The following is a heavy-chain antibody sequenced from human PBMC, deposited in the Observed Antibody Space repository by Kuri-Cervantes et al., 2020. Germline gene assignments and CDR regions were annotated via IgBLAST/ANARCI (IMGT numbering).Heavy chain of an antibody. CDR1: GFSLSTRGVG. V-gene: IGHV2-5*02. D-gene: IGHD3-22*01. Sequence: SGPTLVKPTQTLTLTCTFSGFSLSTRGVGVGWIRQPPGKALEWLALIYWDDDKRYSPSLESRLTITKDTSKNQVVLTMTNMDPVDTATYYCAHRRTNYYDSSGYYDWYFDLWGRGTLVTVSS. CDR2: IYWDDDK. J-gene: IGHJ2*01. CDR3: AHRRTNYYDSSGYYDWYFDL.